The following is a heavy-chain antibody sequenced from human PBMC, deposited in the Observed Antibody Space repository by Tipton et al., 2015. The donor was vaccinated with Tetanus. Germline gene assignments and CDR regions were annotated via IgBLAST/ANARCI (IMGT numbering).Heavy chain of an antibody. CDR1: GGSISSYF. Sequence: TLSLTCSVSGGSISSYFWSWIRQPSGKGLEWIGEINYDGSTNYSPSLKSRVTLSLDTTKKQVSLKLSSVTAADTAVYYCARGDYYGSGTYDVWGQGTTVTVPS. V-gene: IGHV4-34*01. CDR3: ARGDYYGSGTYDV. J-gene: IGHJ6*02. D-gene: IGHD3-10*01. CDR2: INYDGST.